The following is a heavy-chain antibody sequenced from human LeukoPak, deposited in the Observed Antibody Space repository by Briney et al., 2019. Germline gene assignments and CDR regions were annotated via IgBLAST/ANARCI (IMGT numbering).Heavy chain of an antibody. CDR1: GFTFSSYA. CDR3: AKERIAAAGPQNY. J-gene: IGHJ4*02. D-gene: IGHD6-13*01. CDR2: ISGSGGST. Sequence: TGGSLRLSCAASGFTFSSYAMTWVRQDPGKGLEWVSAISGSGGSTYYADSVKGRFTISRDNSKNTLYLQMNSLRAEDTAVYYCAKERIAAAGPQNYWGQGTLVTVSS. V-gene: IGHV3-23*01.